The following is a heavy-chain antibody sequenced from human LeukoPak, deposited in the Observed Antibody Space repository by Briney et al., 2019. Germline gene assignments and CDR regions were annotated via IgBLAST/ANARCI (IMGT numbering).Heavy chain of an antibody. CDR2: ISGSGGST. CDR3: AKSYWPPYGMDV. CDR1: GFTFSSYA. J-gene: IGHJ6*02. Sequence: GGPLRLSCAASGFTFSSYAMSWVRQAPGKGLEWVSAISGSGGSTYYADSVKGRFTISRDNSKNTLYLQMNSLRAEDTAVYYCAKSYWPPYGMDVWGQGTTVTVSS. V-gene: IGHV3-23*01. D-gene: IGHD2-8*02.